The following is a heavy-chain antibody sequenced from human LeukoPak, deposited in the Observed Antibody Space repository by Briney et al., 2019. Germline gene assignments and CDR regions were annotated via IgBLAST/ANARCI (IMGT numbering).Heavy chain of an antibody. V-gene: IGHV4-30-2*01. D-gene: IGHD3-16*01. CDR3: ARSLGYYFDY. CDR2: IYHSGST. J-gene: IGHJ4*02. CDR1: GGSISSGGYY. Sequence: PSETLSLTCTVSGGSISSGGYYWSWIRQPPGKGLEWIGYIYHSGSTYYNPSLKSRVTISVDRSKNQFSLKLSSVTAADTAVYYCARSLGYYFDYWGQGTLVTVSS.